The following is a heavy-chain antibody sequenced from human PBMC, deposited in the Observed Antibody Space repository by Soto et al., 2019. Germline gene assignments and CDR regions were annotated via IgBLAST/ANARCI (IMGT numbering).Heavy chain of an antibody. CDR1: GGSISSSSYY. CDR3: ARGEGGTSIFDY. Sequence: QLQLQESGPGLVKPSETLSLTCTVSGGSISSSSYYWGWIRQPPGQGLEWIGSIYYSGSTYYNPSLKSRVTISVDTSKNQFALKLSSVTAADTAVYYCARGEGGTSIFDYWGQGTLVTVSS. J-gene: IGHJ4*02. V-gene: IGHV4-39*01. D-gene: IGHD2-15*01. CDR2: IYYSGST.